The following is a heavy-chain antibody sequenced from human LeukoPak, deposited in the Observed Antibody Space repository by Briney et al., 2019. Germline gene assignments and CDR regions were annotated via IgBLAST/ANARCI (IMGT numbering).Heavy chain of an antibody. V-gene: IGHV3-23*01. CDR1: GFTFSSYW. D-gene: IGHD1-26*01. CDR3: AKDPIFSGSYGVFDS. J-gene: IGHJ4*02. Sequence: GGSLRLSCAASGFTFSSYWMSWVRQAPGKGLEWVSTIIDSGNSFADSVEGRFTISRDNSKNTLYLQMNSLRAGDTAVYYCAKDPIFSGSYGVFDSWGQGTLVTVSS. CDR2: IIDSGNS.